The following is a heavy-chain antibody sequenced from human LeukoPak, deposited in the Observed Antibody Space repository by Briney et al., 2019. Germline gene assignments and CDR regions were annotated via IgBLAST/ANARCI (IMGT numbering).Heavy chain of an antibody. Sequence: QPGGSLRLSCAASGFTFSTYDMHWVRQAPGKGLEWVAVISFDGSNKYYADSVKGRFTISRDNSRNTLYLQMNSLRAEDTAVYYCARQQDTTHPGYWGQGTLVTVSS. V-gene: IGHV3-30*03. CDR2: ISFDGSNK. J-gene: IGHJ4*02. D-gene: IGHD5-18*01. CDR1: GFTFSTYD. CDR3: ARQQDTTHPGY.